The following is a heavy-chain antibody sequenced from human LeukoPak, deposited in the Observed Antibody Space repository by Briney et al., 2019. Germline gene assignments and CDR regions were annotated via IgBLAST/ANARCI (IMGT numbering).Heavy chain of an antibody. CDR1: GGSISSGGYY. V-gene: IGHV4-31*03. CDR2: IYYSGST. CDR3: ARAGPHSGSYYYFDY. J-gene: IGHJ4*02. D-gene: IGHD1-26*01. Sequence: SETLSLTCTVSGGSISSGGYYWSWIRQHPGKGLEWIGYIYYSGSTYYNPSLKSRVTISVDTSKNQFSLKLSSVTAADTAVYYCARAGPHSGSYYYFDYWGQGTLVTVSS.